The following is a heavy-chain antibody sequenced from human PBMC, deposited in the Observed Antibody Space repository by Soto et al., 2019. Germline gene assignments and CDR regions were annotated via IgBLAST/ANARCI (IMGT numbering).Heavy chain of an antibody. CDR3: VREIASRL. CDR1: GFTFTSYW. CDR2: INKDGSEK. Sequence: EVQVVESGGGLVQPGGALRLSCAASGFTFTSYWMTWVRQAPGRGLEWVANINKDGSEKSYVDSVKGRFTTSRDNTKSSLYLQMNSLIADDTAVYYCVREIASRLWGTGNRVIVSS. D-gene: IGHD2-21*01. V-gene: IGHV3-7*01. J-gene: IGHJ6*04.